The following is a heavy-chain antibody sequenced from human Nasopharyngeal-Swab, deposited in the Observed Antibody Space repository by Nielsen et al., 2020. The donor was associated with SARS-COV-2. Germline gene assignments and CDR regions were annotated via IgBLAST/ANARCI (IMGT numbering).Heavy chain of an antibody. CDR2: IYYTGST. Sequence: RQAPGKGLEWIGYIYYTGSTVYNPSLKGRVTLSVDTSENQFSLRLTSVTAADSAVYYCARQDVSGSYRFMVYWGQGTLVTVSS. CDR3: ARQDVSGSYRFMVY. V-gene: IGHV4-59*08. J-gene: IGHJ4*02. D-gene: IGHD3-16*02.